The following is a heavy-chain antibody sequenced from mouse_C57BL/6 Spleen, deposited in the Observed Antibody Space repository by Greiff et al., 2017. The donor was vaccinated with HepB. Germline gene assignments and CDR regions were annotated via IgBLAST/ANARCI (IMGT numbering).Heavy chain of an antibody. V-gene: IGHV1-53*01. D-gene: IGHD1-1*01. J-gene: IGHJ1*03. CDR3: ARPYGSSYERYFDV. CDR1: GYTFTSYW. CDR2: INPSNGGT. Sequence: VQLQQSGTELVKPGASVKLSCKASGYTFTSYWMHWVKQRPGQGLEWIGNINPSNGGTNYNEKFKSKATLTVDKSSSTAYMQLSSLTSEDSAVYYCARPYGSSYERYFDVWGTGTTVTVSS.